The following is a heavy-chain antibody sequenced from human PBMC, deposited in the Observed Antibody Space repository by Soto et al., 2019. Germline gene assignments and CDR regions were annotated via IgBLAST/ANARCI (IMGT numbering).Heavy chain of an antibody. D-gene: IGHD3-10*01. J-gene: IGHJ3*02. CDR1: GFTVSYNY. CDR2: IYRGGDT. V-gene: IGHV3-53*01. Sequence: GGSLRLSCAVSGFTVSYNYMNWVRQAPGNGLEWVSVIYRGGDTFYADSVKGRFTISRDNSKNTLYLQMNSLRAEDTAVYYCARGMYGSGSYYIGDAFDMWGQGXMVTV. CDR3: ARGMYGSGSYYIGDAFDM.